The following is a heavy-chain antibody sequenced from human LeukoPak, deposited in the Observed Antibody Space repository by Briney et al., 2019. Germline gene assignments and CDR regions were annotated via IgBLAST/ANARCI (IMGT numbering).Heavy chain of an antibody. J-gene: IGHJ4*02. CDR2: IQSGGST. CDR1: GLTVTNNH. Sequence: GGSLRLSCAASGLTVTNNHMTWVRQAPGKGLEWVSVIQSGGSTYYADSVKGRFTISRDNSKNTLYLQMSSLRAEDTAVYYCARRAVNNQFDSWGQGTLVTVSS. CDR3: ARRAVNNQFDS. D-gene: IGHD1-14*01. V-gene: IGHV3-66*02.